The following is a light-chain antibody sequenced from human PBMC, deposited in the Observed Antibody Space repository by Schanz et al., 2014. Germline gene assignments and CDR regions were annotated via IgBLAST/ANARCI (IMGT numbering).Light chain of an antibody. Sequence: EIVLTQSPATLSLSPGERATLSCRASQSVSSSYLAWYQQKPGQAPRLLIYGASTRATGIPARFSGSGSGTEFTLTISSLQSEDFAVYYCQLRGNWPPWTFGQGTKVEIK. CDR3: QLRGNWPPWT. CDR2: GAS. V-gene: IGKV3D-20*02. CDR1: QSVSSSY. J-gene: IGKJ1*01.